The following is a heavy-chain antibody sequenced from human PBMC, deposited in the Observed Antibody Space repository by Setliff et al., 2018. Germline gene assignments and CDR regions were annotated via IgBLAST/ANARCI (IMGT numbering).Heavy chain of an antibody. CDR2: IIQSGAT. D-gene: IGHD6-6*01. Sequence: PGGSLRLSCASSGFTFNNYAMNWVRQAPGKGLEWVSGIIQSGATFYADSVKGRFTISRDNSKSSVFLHINSVTAEDTAIYYCAKRGHYSSSDGLSFDFWGQGTQVTVSS. CDR1: GFTFNNYA. V-gene: IGHV3-23*01. CDR3: AKRGHYSSSDGLSFDF. J-gene: IGHJ4*02.